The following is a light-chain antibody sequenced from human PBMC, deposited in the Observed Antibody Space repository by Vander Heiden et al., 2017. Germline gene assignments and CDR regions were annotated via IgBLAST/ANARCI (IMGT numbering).Light chain of an antibody. CDR1: QSISSW. CDR3: QQYYSYSWR. J-gene: IGKJ1*01. CDR2: GAS. V-gene: IGKV1-5*01. Sequence: DIQRTEPPSSLPASVADRVTNTCRASQSISSWLAWYQQKPGKAPKLLIYGASSLESGVPSRFSGSGSGTEFTLTISSLQPDDFAAYYCQQYYSYSWRFGQGTKLEIK.